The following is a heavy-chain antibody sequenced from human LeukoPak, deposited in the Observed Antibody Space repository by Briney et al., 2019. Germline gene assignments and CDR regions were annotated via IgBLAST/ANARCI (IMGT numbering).Heavy chain of an antibody. CDR2: FDPEDGET. V-gene: IGHV1-24*01. J-gene: IGHJ4*02. CDR3: ATLPFGSPANYFDY. Sequence: ASVKVSCKVSGYTLTELSMHWVRQAPGKGLEWMGGFDPEDGETIYAQKFQSRVTMTEDTSTDTAYMELSSLKSEDTAVYYCATLPFGSPANYFDYWGQGTLVTVSS. D-gene: IGHD3-16*01. CDR1: GYTLTELS.